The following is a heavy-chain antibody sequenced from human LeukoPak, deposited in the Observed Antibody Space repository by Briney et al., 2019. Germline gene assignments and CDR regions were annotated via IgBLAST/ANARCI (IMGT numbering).Heavy chain of an antibody. J-gene: IGHJ6*03. CDR3: ASVNYDFWSRIYYYYYMDV. Sequence: SETLSLTCAVYGGSFSGYYWSWIRQPPGKGLEWIGEINHSGSTNYNPSLKSRVTISVDKSKNQLSLKVSSVTAADTAVYFCASVNYDFWSRIYYYYYMDVWGKGTTVTVSS. D-gene: IGHD3-3*01. CDR2: INHSGST. V-gene: IGHV4-34*01. CDR1: GGSFSGYY.